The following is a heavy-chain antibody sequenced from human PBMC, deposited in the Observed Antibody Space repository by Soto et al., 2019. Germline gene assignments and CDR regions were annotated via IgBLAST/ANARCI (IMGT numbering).Heavy chain of an antibody. D-gene: IGHD1-26*01. Sequence: QVQLVESGGGVVQPGRSLRLSCAASGFTFISYGMQWVRQAPGKGLEWVAVIWYDGSNKYYADSVKGRFTISRDNSKNTLNRQMNGLSYEDRAVYYGARDYLGAPKRVTDYWGQGTLVTVSS. CDR2: IWYDGSNK. V-gene: IGHV3-33*01. CDR3: ARDYLGAPKRVTDY. CDR1: GFTFISYG. J-gene: IGHJ4*02.